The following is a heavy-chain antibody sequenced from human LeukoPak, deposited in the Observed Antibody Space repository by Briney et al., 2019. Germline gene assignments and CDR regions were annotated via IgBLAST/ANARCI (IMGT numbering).Heavy chain of an antibody. CDR3: AKGSRIAAAGALVY. Sequence: PSETLSLTCAVYGGSFSGYYWSWIRQPPGKGLEWIGEINHSGSTNYNPSLKSRVTISVDTSKNQFSLKLSSVSAADTAVYYCAKGSRIAAAGALVYWGQGTLVTVSS. D-gene: IGHD6-13*01. J-gene: IGHJ4*02. CDR2: INHSGST. CDR1: GGSFSGYY. V-gene: IGHV4-34*01.